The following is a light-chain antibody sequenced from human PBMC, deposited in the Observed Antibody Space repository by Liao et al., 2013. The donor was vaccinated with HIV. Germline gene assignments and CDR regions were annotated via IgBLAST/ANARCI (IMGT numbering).Light chain of an antibody. CDR2: EDS. Sequence: SYELTQPPSMSLSPGQTARITCSGDALPKKYTYWYQQKSGQAPVLVIYEDSKRPSGIPERFSASSSGTLATLTITGAQVDDEADYYCYLTDGVFGTGTKVTVL. CDR3: YLTDGV. J-gene: IGLJ1*01. CDR1: ALPKKY. V-gene: IGLV3-10*01.